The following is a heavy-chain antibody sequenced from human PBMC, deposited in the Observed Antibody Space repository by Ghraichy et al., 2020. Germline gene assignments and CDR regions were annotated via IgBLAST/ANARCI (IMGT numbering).Heavy chain of an antibody. CDR3: ARVGSSSWPYGMDV. J-gene: IGHJ6*02. V-gene: IGHV4-30-4*01. Sequence: SETLSLTCTVSGGSISSGDYYWSWIRQPPGKGLEWIGYIYYSGSTYYNPSLKSRVTISVDTSKNQFSLKLSSVTAADTAVYYCARVGSSSWPYGMDVWGQGTTVTVSS. D-gene: IGHD6-13*01. CDR1: GGSISSGDYY. CDR2: IYYSGST.